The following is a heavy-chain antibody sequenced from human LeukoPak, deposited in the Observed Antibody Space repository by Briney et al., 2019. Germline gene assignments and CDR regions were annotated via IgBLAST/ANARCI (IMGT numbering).Heavy chain of an antibody. CDR2: ISGSGDNT. Sequence: GGSLRLSCAASGFTFSSYAMSWVRQAPGKGLEWVSAISGSGDNTYYADSVKGRFTISRDNSKNTLYVQVNSLGTEDTAAYYCAKGSYYDSSGSFYFDYWGQGTLVTVSS. V-gene: IGHV3-23*01. J-gene: IGHJ4*02. CDR3: AKGSYYDSSGSFYFDY. CDR1: GFTFSSYA. D-gene: IGHD3-22*01.